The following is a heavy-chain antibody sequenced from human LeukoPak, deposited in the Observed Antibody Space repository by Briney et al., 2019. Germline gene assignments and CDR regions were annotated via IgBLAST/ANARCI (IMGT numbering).Heavy chain of an antibody. V-gene: IGHV4-39*01. CDR2: IYYSGST. J-gene: IGHJ5*02. Sequence: PSETLSLTCTVSGGSISSYYWGWIRQPPGKGLEWIGTIYYSGSTYYNPALKSRVTISVDTSKNQFSLNLTSVTAAHTAMYYCARHRSGYYRSFDPWGQGTLVTVSS. CDR3: ARHRSGYYRSFDP. D-gene: IGHD6-25*01. CDR1: GGSISSYY.